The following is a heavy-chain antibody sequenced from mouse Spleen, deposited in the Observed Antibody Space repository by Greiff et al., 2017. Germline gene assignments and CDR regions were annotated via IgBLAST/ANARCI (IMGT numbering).Heavy chain of an antibody. CDR2: INYDGSST. CDR1: GFTFSDYY. J-gene: IGHJ4*01. Sequence: EVKLMESEGGLVQPGSSMKLSCTASGFTFSDYYMAWVRQVPEKGLEWVANINYDGSSTYYLDSLKSRFIISRDNAKNILYLQMSSLKSEDTATYYCARDRAYYRYYNAMDYWGQGTSVTVSS. CDR3: ARDRAYYRYYNAMDY. D-gene: IGHD2-12*01. V-gene: IGHV5-16*01.